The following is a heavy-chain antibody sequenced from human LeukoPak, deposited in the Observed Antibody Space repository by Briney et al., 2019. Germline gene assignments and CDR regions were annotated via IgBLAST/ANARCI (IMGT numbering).Heavy chain of an antibody. CDR1: GFTFSSYS. D-gene: IGHD1-26*01. CDR3: ARGGSYCDY. Sequence: GGSLRPSCAASGFTFSSYSMNWVRQALGKGLEWVSSISSSSSYIYYADSVKGRFTISKDNAKNSLYLQMNSLRAEDTAVYYCARGGSYCDYWGQGTLVTVSS. J-gene: IGHJ4*02. V-gene: IGHV3-21*01. CDR2: ISSSSSYI.